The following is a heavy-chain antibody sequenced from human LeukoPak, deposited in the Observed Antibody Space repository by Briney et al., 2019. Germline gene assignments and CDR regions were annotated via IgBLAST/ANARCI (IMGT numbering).Heavy chain of an antibody. CDR1: GFTFSTYG. CDR3: ARASEASVDIVATPDY. Sequence: GGSLRLSCAASGFTFSTYGIHWVRQAPGKGLEWVAVIWYDGSNKYYADSVKGRFTISRDNPKNTLYLQMNSLRAEDTAVYYCARASEASVDIVATPDYWGQGTLVTVSS. V-gene: IGHV3-33*01. CDR2: IWYDGSNK. J-gene: IGHJ4*02. D-gene: IGHD5-12*01.